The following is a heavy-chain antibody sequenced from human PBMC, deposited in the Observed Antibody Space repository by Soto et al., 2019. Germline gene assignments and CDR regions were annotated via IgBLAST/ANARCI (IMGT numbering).Heavy chain of an antibody. V-gene: IGHV1-3*05. CDR1: GYTFTGYA. Sequence: QVQLVQSGAEEKKPGASVKVSCKASGYTFTGYAMHWVRQAPGQRLEWMGWINAGNGNTKYSQKFQGRVTITRDTSASTGYMELSNLRSEDTALYYCARAVAVPADFDYWGQGTLVTVSS. J-gene: IGHJ4*02. CDR3: ARAVAVPADFDY. D-gene: IGHD6-19*01. CDR2: INAGNGNT.